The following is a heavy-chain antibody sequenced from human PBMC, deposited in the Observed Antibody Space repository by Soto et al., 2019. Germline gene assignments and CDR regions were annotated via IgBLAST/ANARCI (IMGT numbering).Heavy chain of an antibody. CDR3: ARDTGCGGDCYAGDYYGMDV. D-gene: IGHD2-21*02. CDR1: GYTFTSYG. CDR2: ISAYNGNT. V-gene: IGHV1-18*01. J-gene: IGHJ6*02. Sequence: GASVKVSCKASGYTFTSYGISWVRQAPGQGLEWVGWISAYNGNTDYAQKLQGRVTMTTDTSTSTAYMELRSLRSDDTAVYYCARDTGCGGDCYAGDYYGMDVWGQGTTVTVSS.